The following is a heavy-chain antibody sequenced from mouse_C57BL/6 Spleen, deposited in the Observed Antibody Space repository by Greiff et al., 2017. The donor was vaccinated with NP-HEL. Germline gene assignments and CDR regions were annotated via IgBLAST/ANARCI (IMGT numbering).Heavy chain of an antibody. CDR1: GFTFSSYA. CDR3: AREGYDGYFDY. V-gene: IGHV5-4*01. CDR2: ISDGGSYT. D-gene: IGHD2-2*01. Sequence: EVQGVESGGGLVKPGGSLKLSCAASGFTFSSYAMSWVRQTPEKRLEWVATISDGGSYTYYPDNVKGRFTISRDNAKNNLYLQMSHLKSEDTAMYYCAREGYDGYFDYWGQGTTLTVSS. J-gene: IGHJ2*01.